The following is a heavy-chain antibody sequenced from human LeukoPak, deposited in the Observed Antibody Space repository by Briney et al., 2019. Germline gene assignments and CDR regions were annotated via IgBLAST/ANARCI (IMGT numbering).Heavy chain of an antibody. V-gene: IGHV3-33*05. J-gene: IGHJ4*02. D-gene: IGHD5-12*01. CDR3: LGYGNDNP. CDR1: GFIFSHYG. CDR2: IQNDASTE. Sequence: GGSLRLSCAASGFIFSHYGTHWVRQAPGKGLEWVAVIQNDASTENFADSVKGRFTISRDNSKNTLYLQMNSLRVEDAAIYYCLGYGNDNPWGQGALVTVSS.